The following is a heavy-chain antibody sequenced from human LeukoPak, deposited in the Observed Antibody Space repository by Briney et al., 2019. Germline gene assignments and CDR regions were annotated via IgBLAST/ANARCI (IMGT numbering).Heavy chain of an antibody. D-gene: IGHD4-23*01. CDR3: TKGPYLTTVASFFDP. CDR1: GFTFSSFA. J-gene: IGHJ5*02. Sequence: GRSLRLSCAASGFTFSSFAMSWVRQAPGKGLQWVSSISGDSDYTYHADSVKGRFTISRDNSKNTMYLQMTSLRPDDTALYYCTKGPYLTTVASFFDPWGQGTLVTVSS. V-gene: IGHV3-23*01. CDR2: ISGDSDYT.